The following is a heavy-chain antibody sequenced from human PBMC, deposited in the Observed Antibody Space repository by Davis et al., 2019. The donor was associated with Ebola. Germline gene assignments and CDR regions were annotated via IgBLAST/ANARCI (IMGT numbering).Heavy chain of an antibody. Sequence: SVKVSCKASGGTFSSYAISWVRQAPGQGLEWMGGIIPIFGTANYAQKFQGRVTITADESTSTAYMELSSLRSEDTAVYYCARRGVAPPKSTVVTSWFADDAFDIWGQGTMVTVSS. J-gene: IGHJ3*02. CDR2: IIPIFGTA. V-gene: IGHV1-69*13. D-gene: IGHD4-23*01. CDR1: GGTFSSYA. CDR3: ARRGVAPPKSTVVTSWFADDAFDI.